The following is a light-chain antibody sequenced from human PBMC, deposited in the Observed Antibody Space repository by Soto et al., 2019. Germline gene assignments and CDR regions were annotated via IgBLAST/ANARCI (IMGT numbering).Light chain of an antibody. J-gene: IGKJ1*01. CDR1: QSVNSN. CDR2: GAS. Sequence: EIVMTQSPATLSVSPGERATLSCRASQSVNSNLTWYQQKPGQAPRLLIYGASTRATGIPARFSGSGSGTEVTLTISSLQSEDFAVYYCQQYNNWPRTCGQGTKVEIK. V-gene: IGKV3-15*01. CDR3: QQYNNWPRT.